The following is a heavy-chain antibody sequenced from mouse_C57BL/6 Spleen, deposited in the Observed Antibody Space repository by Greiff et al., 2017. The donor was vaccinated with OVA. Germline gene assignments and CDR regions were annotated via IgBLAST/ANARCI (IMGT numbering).Heavy chain of an antibody. CDR1: GYSITSGYY. Sequence: LMESGPGLVKPSQSLSLTCSVTGYSITSGYYWNWIRQFPGNKLEWMGYISYDGSNNYNPSLKNRISITRDTSKNQFFLKLNSVTTEDTATYYCARAGYGGDYFDYWGQGTTLTVSS. CDR3: ARAGYGGDYFDY. J-gene: IGHJ2*01. CDR2: ISYDGSN. V-gene: IGHV3-6*01. D-gene: IGHD2-2*01.